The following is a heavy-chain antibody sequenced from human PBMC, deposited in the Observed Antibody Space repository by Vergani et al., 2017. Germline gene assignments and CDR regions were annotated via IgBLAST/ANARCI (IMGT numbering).Heavy chain of an antibody. V-gene: IGHV3-23*01. D-gene: IGHD5-12*01. CDR2: ISGSGGST. CDR1: GFTFNHYA. CDR3: SKANPRNSGYDYLYYYHAMDV. J-gene: IGHJ6*02. Sequence: EVQLLESGGDLVQPGGSLRLSCAASGFTFNHYAMNWVRQAPGKGLEWVSGISGSGGSTYYAGSVKGRVTISRDSSKNTLYLQMNSLSAGDTAGYYCSKANPRNSGYDYLYYYHAMDVGGQGTTVTVSS.